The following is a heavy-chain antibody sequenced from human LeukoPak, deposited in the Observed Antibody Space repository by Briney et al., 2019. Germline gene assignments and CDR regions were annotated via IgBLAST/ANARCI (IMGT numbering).Heavy chain of an antibody. Sequence: ASVKVSCKASGYTFTSYYMHWVRQAPGQGLEWMGWINPNSGGTNYAQKFQGRVTMTRDTSISTAYMELSRLRSDDTAVYYCARGGSYNWNDGDYWGQGTLVTVSS. CDR3: ARGGSYNWNDGDY. CDR1: GYTFTSYY. D-gene: IGHD1-20*01. CDR2: INPNSGGT. V-gene: IGHV1-2*02. J-gene: IGHJ4*02.